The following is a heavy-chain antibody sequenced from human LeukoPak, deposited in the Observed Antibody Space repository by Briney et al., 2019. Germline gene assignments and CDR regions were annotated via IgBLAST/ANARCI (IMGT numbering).Heavy chain of an antibody. Sequence: PGESLTLSCAVSGFTFSTYSTNWVRQAPGKGLEWVSFISSGSSTIYYADSVKGRFTISRDNAKNSLYLQMNSRRDEDTAVYYCARVAEIQLWLRSAFDYWGQGTLVTVSS. J-gene: IGHJ4*02. CDR2: ISSGSSTI. CDR3: ARVAEIQLWLRSAFDY. V-gene: IGHV3-48*02. D-gene: IGHD5-18*01. CDR1: GFTFSTYS.